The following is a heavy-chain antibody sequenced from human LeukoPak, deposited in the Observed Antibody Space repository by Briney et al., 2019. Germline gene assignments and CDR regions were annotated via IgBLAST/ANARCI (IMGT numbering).Heavy chain of an antibody. D-gene: IGHD3-3*01. CDR1: GYTFTDYY. Sequence: ASVKVSCKASGYTFTDYYIHWVRQAPGQGPECMGWINPNSGRANYAQKFQGRVTMTRDTSSSIAYMELSSLRSDDTAVYYCARDHDFWSGYSHFDYWGQGTLVTVSS. CDR2: INPNSGRA. J-gene: IGHJ4*02. CDR3: ARDHDFWSGYSHFDY. V-gene: IGHV1-2*02.